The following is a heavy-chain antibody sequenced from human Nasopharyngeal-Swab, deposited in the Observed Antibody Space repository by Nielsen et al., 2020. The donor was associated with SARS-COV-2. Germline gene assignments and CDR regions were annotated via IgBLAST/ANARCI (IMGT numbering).Heavy chain of an antibody. Sequence: GESLKISCAAPRFSFSNYGMDWVRQAPGKGLEWVAAIWNDGDNQYYADSVKGRFIISRDNSNNKLYLQMNSLRAEDTAVYYCARDRRPLPGDVQGVLMDSWGQGTLVTVSS. J-gene: IGHJ5*02. CDR2: IWNDGDNQ. D-gene: IGHD3-10*02. CDR3: ARDRRPLPGDVQGVLMDS. CDR1: RFSFSNYG. V-gene: IGHV3-33*01.